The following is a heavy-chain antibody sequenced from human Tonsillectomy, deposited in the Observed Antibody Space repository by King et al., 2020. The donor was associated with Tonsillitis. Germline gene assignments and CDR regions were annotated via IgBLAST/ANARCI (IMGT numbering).Heavy chain of an antibody. CDR2: IKSKTDGGTT. Sequence: VQLVESGGNLVKPGGSLRLSCAASGFTFSNTWMSWVRQAPGKGLEWVGRIKSKTDGGTTDYAAPVEGRFTISRDDSKNTLYLQMNSLKTEDTAVYYCTPGIAAAGTADYWGQGTLVTVSS. J-gene: IGHJ4*02. CDR1: GFTFSNTW. V-gene: IGHV3-15*01. D-gene: IGHD6-13*01. CDR3: TPGIAAAGTADY.